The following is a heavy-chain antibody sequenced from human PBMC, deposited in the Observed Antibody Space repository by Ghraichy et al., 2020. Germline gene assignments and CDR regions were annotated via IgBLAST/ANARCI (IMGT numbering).Heavy chain of an antibody. CDR1: GYTFTSYG. CDR2: ISAYNGNT. J-gene: IGHJ4*02. V-gene: IGHV1-18*04. D-gene: IGHD3-3*01. CDR3: ARDRMQQLEEGMEFDY. Sequence: ASVKVSCKASGYTFTSYGISWVRQAPGQGLEWMGWISAYNGNTNYAQKLQGRVTMTTDTSTSTAYMELRSLRSDDTAVYYCARDRMQQLEEGMEFDYWGQGTLVTVSS.